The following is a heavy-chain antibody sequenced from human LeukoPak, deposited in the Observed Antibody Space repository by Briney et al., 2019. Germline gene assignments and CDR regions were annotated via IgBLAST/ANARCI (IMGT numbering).Heavy chain of an antibody. J-gene: IGHJ4*02. CDR3: ARAPGSGSFYQFDY. D-gene: IGHD1-26*01. V-gene: IGHV1-2*06. CDR2: INPNSGGT. Sequence: GASVKVSCKASGYTFTGYYMHWVRQAPGQGLEWMGRINPNSGGTNYAQKFQGRVTVTTDTSISTAYMELSRLRSDDTAIYCCARAPGSGSFYQFDYWGQGTLVTVSS. CDR1: GYTFTGYY.